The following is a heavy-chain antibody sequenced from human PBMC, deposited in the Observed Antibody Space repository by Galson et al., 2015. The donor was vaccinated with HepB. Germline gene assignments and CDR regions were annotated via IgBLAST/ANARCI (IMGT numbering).Heavy chain of an antibody. CDR1: GGSFSGYY. V-gene: IGHV4-34*01. CDR3: ARDQRIGEMATIMDAFDI. D-gene: IGHD5-24*01. CDR2: INHSGST. J-gene: IGHJ3*02. Sequence: LSLTCAVYGGSFSGYYWSWIRQPPGKGLEWIGEINHSGSTNYNPSLKSRVTISVDTSKNQFSLKLSSVTAADTAVYYCARDQRIGEMATIMDAFDIWGQGTMVTVSS.